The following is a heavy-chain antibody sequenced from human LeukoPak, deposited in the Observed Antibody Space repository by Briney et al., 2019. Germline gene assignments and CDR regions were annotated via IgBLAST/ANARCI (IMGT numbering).Heavy chain of an antibody. CDR3: ATSPYYYDSSGYNGLYYFDY. V-gene: IGHV4-59*01. Sequence: PSETLSLTCTGSGGSISSYYWSWIRQPPGKGLEWIGYIYYSGSTNYNPSLKSRVTISVDTSKNQFSLKLSSVTAADTAVYYCATSPYYYDSSGYNGLYYFDYWGQGTLVTVSS. J-gene: IGHJ4*02. CDR2: IYYSGST. CDR1: GGSISSYY. D-gene: IGHD3-22*01.